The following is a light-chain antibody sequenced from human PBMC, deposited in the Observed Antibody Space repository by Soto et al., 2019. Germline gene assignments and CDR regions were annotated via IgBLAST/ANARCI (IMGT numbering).Light chain of an antibody. CDR3: QSYDSSLSGYV. J-gene: IGLJ1*01. Sequence: QSVLTQPPSVSGAPGQGVTISCTGSSSNIGAPYDVHWYRQLPGTAPKLLICGNSNRPSGVPDRFSGSKSGTSASLAITGLQAEDEADYYCQSYDSSLSGYVFGTGTKVTVL. V-gene: IGLV1-40*01. CDR1: SSNIGAPYD. CDR2: GNS.